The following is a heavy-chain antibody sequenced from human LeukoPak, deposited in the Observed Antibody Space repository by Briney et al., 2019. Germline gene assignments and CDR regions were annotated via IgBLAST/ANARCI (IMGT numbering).Heavy chain of an antibody. CDR1: GYTFTGYY. Sequence: ASVKVSCKASGYTFTGYYMHWVRQAPGQGLEWMGWINPNSGGTNYAQKFQGRVTMTRDTSISTAYMELSRQRSDDTAVYYCARDLSANYDFWSGYLDYWGQGTLVTVSS. D-gene: IGHD3-3*01. CDR2: INPNSGGT. V-gene: IGHV1-2*02. CDR3: ARDLSANYDFWSGYLDY. J-gene: IGHJ4*02.